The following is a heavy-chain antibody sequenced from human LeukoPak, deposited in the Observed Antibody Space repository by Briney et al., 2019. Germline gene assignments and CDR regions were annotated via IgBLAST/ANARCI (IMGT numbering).Heavy chain of an antibody. D-gene: IGHD2-2*01. CDR1: GFTFSSYA. CDR2: ISGSGGST. V-gene: IGHV3-23*01. Sequence: GGSLRLSCAASGFTFSSYAMSWVRQAPGKGLEWVSAISGSGGSTYYADSVKGQFTISRDNSKNTLYLQMNSLRAEDTAVYYCAKDRDEYQLPFDAFDIWGQGTMVTVSS. J-gene: IGHJ3*02. CDR3: AKDRDEYQLPFDAFDI.